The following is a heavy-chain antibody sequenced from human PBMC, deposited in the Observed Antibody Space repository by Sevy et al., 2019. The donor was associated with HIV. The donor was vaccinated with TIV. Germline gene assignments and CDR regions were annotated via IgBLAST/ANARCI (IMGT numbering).Heavy chain of an antibody. J-gene: IGHJ4*02. CDR1: GFTFSSYW. CDR3: ARDRSWIQQCSGDY. D-gene: IGHD5-18*01. V-gene: IGHV3-7*01. Sequence: GGSLRLSCAASGFTFSSYWMSWVRQAPGKGLEWVANIKQDGSEKYYVDSVKGRFTISRDNAKNSLYLQMNSLRAEDTAVYYCARDRSWIQQCSGDYWGQGTLVTVSS. CDR2: IKQDGSEK.